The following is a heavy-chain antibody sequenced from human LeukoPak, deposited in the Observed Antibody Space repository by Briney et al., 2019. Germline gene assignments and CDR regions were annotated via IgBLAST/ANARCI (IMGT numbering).Heavy chain of an antibody. Sequence: SSETLSLTCTVSGGSISSSSYYWGWIRQPPGKGLEWIGSIYYSRSTYYNPSLKSRVTISVDTSKNQFSLKLSSVTAADTAVYYCARHDLVVPSGQSRFDYWGQGTLVTVSS. V-gene: IGHV4-39*01. J-gene: IGHJ4*02. CDR3: ARHDLVVPSGQSRFDY. D-gene: IGHD2-2*01. CDR2: IYYSRST. CDR1: GGSISSSSYY.